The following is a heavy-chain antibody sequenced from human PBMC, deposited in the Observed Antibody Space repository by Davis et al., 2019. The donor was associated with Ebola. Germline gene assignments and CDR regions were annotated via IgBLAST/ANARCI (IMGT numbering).Heavy chain of an antibody. D-gene: IGHD4-23*01. V-gene: IGHV4-39*07. CDR1: GGSISSSSYY. CDR2: IYYSGST. Sequence: PSETLSLTCTVSGGSISSSSYYWGWIRQPPGKGLEWIGSIYYSGSTYYNPSLKSRVTISVDTSKNQFSLKLSSVTAADTAVYYCARSNSLPYYYYGMDVWGQGTTVTVSS. J-gene: IGHJ6*02. CDR3: ARSNSLPYYYYGMDV.